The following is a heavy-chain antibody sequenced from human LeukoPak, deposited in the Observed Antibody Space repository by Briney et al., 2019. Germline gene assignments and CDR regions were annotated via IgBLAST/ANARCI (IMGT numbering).Heavy chain of an antibody. CDR3: ARGHSNYDGIDY. Sequence: GGSLRLSCAASGFTVGSNYMSWVRQAPGKGLEWVSVIYSGGSTYYADSVKGRFTISRDNSKNTLYLQMNSLRAEDTAVYYCARGHSNYDGIDYWGQGTLVTVSS. V-gene: IGHV3-53*01. CDR1: GFTVGSNY. J-gene: IGHJ4*02. CDR2: IYSGGST. D-gene: IGHD4-11*01.